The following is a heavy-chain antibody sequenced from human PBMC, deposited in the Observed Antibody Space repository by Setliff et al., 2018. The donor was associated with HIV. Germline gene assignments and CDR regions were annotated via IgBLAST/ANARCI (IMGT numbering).Heavy chain of an antibody. CDR1: GYLFTGYY. CDR3: ARGPPIVVVPAALLTFDY. J-gene: IGHJ4*02. D-gene: IGHD2-2*01. V-gene: IGHV1-2*02. Sequence: GASVKVSCKASGYLFTGYYMHWVRQAPGQGLEWMGWINVNRGGTKYAQKFQGRVTMTRDTSISTAYMELRSLRSDDTAVYYCARGPPIVVVPAALLTFDYWGQGTLVTVSS. CDR2: INVNRGGT.